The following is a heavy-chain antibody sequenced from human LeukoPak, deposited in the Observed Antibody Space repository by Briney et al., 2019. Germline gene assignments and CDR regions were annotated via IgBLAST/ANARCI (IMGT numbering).Heavy chain of an antibody. D-gene: IGHD3-10*01. Sequence: VASVKVSCKASGYTFTGYYMHWVRQAPGQGLEWMGWINPNSGGTNYAQKFQGRVTMTEDTSTDTAYMELSSLRSEDTAVYYCATPPLWFGELLLNYWGQGTLVTVSS. CDR1: GYTFTGYY. CDR2: INPNSGGT. J-gene: IGHJ4*02. V-gene: IGHV1-2*02. CDR3: ATPPLWFGELLLNY.